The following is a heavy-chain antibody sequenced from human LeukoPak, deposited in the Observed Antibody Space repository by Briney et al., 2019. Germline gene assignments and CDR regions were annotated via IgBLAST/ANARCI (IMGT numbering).Heavy chain of an antibody. CDR2: INPNSGGT. V-gene: IGHV1-2*02. Sequence: ASVKVSCKASGYTFTGYYTHWVRQAPGQGLEWMGWINPNSGGTNYAQKFQGRVTMTRDTSISTAYMELSRLRSDDTAVYYCARDVEMATLNWGQGTLVTVSS. J-gene: IGHJ4*02. D-gene: IGHD5-24*01. CDR3: ARDVEMATLN. CDR1: GYTFTGYY.